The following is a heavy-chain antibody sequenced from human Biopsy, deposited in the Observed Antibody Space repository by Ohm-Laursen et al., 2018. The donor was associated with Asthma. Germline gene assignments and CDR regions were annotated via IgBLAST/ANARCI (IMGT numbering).Heavy chain of an antibody. CDR1: GFSFSSYG. V-gene: IGHV3-23*01. CDR2: ISGSGGST. Sequence: GSLRLSCSASGFSFSSYGMHWVRQAPGKGLEWVSAISGSGGSTYYADSVKGRFTISRDKSKNTLYMQMNSLRAEDTAMYYCARKARHGDYDFDYWGQGTLVTVSS. D-gene: IGHD4-17*01. CDR3: ARKARHGDYDFDY. J-gene: IGHJ4*02.